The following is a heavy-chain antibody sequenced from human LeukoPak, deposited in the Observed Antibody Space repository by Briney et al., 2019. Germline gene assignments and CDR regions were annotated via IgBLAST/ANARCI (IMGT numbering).Heavy chain of an antibody. Sequence: NPSETLSLTCTVSGYSITSGYYWGWIRQPPGKGLEWIGYIYYSGSTNYNPSLKSRVTISVDTSKKQFSLKLTSVTVADTAVYYCARETSQKGAHYMDVWGKGTTVTISS. CDR2: IYYSGST. V-gene: IGHV4-61*01. CDR1: GYSITSGYY. CDR3: ARETSQKGAHYMDV. J-gene: IGHJ6*03. D-gene: IGHD3-16*01.